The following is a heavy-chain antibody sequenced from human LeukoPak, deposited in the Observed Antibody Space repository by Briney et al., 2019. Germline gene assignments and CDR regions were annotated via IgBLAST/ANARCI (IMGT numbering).Heavy chain of an antibody. V-gene: IGHV4-34*01. D-gene: IGHD1-26*01. Sequence: SETLSLTCAVYGGSFSGYYWSWIRQPPGKGLEWIGEINHSGSTNHNPSLKSRVTISVDTSKNQFSLKLSSVTAADTAVYYCARQLGATIYYYYYMDVWGKGTTVTISS. J-gene: IGHJ6*03. CDR1: GGSFSGYY. CDR3: ARQLGATIYYYYYMDV. CDR2: INHSGST.